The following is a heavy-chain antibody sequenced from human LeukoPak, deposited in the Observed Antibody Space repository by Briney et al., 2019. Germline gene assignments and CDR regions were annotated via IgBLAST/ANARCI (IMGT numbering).Heavy chain of an antibody. CDR3: ARDLYAGPLAAVGTGPDFDY. V-gene: IGHV3-30*04. CDR1: GFTFSSYA. CDR2: ISYDGSNK. Sequence: GRSLRLSCAASGFTFSSYAMHWVRQAPGKGLEWVAVISYDGSNKYYADSVKGRFTISRDNSKNTLYLQMNSLRAEDTAVYYCARDLYAGPLAAVGTGPDFDYWGQGTLVTVSS. J-gene: IGHJ4*02. D-gene: IGHD6-13*01.